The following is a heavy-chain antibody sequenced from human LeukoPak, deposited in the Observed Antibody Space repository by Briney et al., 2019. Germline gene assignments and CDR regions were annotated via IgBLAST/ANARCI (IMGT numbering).Heavy chain of an antibody. D-gene: IGHD3-3*02. Sequence: SETLSLTCAVSGYSISSGYYWIWIRQPPGKRLAWIGSLFYLSFANVYYDPSLKSRVTMSIDTSKNQFSLKLTSVTAADTAVYFCARHFVDRGDYFDSWGQGMLVTVSS. V-gene: IGHV4-38-2*01. CDR2: LFYLSFANV. CDR1: GYSISSGYY. J-gene: IGHJ4*02. CDR3: ARHFVDRGDYFDS.